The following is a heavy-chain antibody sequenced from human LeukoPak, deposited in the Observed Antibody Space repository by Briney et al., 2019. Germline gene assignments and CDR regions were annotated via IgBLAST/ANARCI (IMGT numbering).Heavy chain of an antibody. CDR1: GYTFTSYD. CDR2: MNPNSGNT. V-gene: IGHV1-8*01. CDR3: ARYYDILTGYLHTSYYYYGMDV. D-gene: IGHD3-9*01. J-gene: IGHJ6*02. Sequence: ASVKVSCKAPGYTFTSYDINWVRQATGQGLEWMGWMNPNSGNTGYAQKLQGRVTMTTDTSTSTAYMELRSLRSDDTAVYYCARYYDILTGYLHTSYYYYGMDVWGQGTTVTVSS.